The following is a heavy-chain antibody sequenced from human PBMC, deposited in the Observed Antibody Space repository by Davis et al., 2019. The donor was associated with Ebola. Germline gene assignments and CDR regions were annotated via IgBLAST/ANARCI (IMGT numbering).Heavy chain of an antibody. V-gene: IGHV3-30*03. CDR1: GFNFDGYG. Sequence: GESLKISCAASGFNFDGYGMHWVRQAPGKGLEWVAIISHDGSVKFYADSVKGRFTISRDGSKNTVYLQMDSLRPDDTAVYYCARDAHMVALGLDSWGHGTLVTVSS. J-gene: IGHJ5*01. CDR2: ISHDGSVK. CDR3: ARDAHMVALGLDS. D-gene: IGHD2-15*01.